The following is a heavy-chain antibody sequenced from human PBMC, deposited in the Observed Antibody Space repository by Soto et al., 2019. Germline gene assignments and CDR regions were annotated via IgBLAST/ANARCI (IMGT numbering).Heavy chain of an antibody. CDR1: GDSVTFYY. Sequence: QVQLQESGPGVVKPSDTLSLTCTVSGDSVTFYYWSWIRQPPGKGLDWIGYVHHSDFADYKSSLKSRLTISKDKPRNQFSLKLKSVTAADTAVYFCARHRTYGAGSFSPFYFDSWGQGTLVTVSS. V-gene: IGHV4-59*08. CDR2: VHHSDFA. D-gene: IGHD3-10*01. CDR3: ARHRTYGAGSFSPFYFDS. J-gene: IGHJ4*02.